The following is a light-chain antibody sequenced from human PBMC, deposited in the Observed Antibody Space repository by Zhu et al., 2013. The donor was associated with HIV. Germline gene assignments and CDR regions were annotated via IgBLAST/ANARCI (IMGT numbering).Light chain of an antibody. J-gene: IGKJ5*01. CDR2: KVS. CDR3: IQGTYWPPT. Sequence: DVVMTQSPLSLPVTLGQPASISCRSSQSLVYSDGNTFLHWFQQRPGQSPRRLIHKVSNRDSGVPDRFSGSGSGTDFTLKIDRVEAEDVGVYYCIQGTYWPPTFGQGTRLEIK. CDR1: QSLVYSDGNTF. V-gene: IGKV2-30*01.